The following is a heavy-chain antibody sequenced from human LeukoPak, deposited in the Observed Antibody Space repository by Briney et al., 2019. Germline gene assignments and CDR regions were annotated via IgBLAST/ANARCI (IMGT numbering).Heavy chain of an antibody. CDR2: IRADAVTT. J-gene: IGHJ4*02. CDR1: GFTFSSYG. D-gene: IGHD5-24*01. CDR3: VKDDGWVQYAN. V-gene: IGHV3-23*01. Sequence: GGSLRLSCAASGFTFSSYGMNWVRQAPGKGLEWVSGIRADAVTTYYADSVKGRFIISRDNSKKTVYLQMNNLNVEDAAMYYCVKDDGWVQYANWGQGTLVTVSS.